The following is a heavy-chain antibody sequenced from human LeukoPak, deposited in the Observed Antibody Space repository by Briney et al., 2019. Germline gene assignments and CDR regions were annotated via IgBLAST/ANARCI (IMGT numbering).Heavy chain of an antibody. CDR3: ARGGEMTPDY. CDR1: GGTFSSYA. D-gene: IGHD4-17*01. Sequence: SVKVSCKASGGTFSSYAISWVRQAPGQGLEWMGGIFPIFGTANYAQKFQGRVTITADESTSTAYMELSSLRSEDTAMYYCARGGEMTPDYWGQGTLVTVSS. J-gene: IGHJ4*02. CDR2: IFPIFGTA. V-gene: IGHV1-69*13.